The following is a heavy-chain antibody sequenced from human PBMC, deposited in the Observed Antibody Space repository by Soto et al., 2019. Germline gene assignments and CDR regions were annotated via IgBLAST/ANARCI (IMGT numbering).Heavy chain of an antibody. CDR3: STSSRNEYHFAMDA. CDR1: GLSVSSSD. D-gene: IGHD6-6*01. V-gene: IGHV3-53*02. CDR2: IYSGGST. Sequence: EVHLVETGGGLIQPGGSLRLSCAASGLSVSSSDMSWVRQASGKGLEWVSVIYSGGSTHDADSVKGRFTISRDNSKNMVHLQMHSLRVDDTAVYFCSTSSRNEYHFAMDALGQGTTVIVSS. J-gene: IGHJ6*02.